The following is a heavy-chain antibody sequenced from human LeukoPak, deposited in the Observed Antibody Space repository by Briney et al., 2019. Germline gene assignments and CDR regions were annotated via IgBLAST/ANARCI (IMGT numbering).Heavy chain of an antibody. CDR3: AKAPNFASGNYYAFDC. D-gene: IGHD3-10*01. Sequence: PGGSLRLSCAASGFTFSSSSMNWVRQAPGKGLEWVSSISSSSDVYYADSVKGRFTISRDNAKNTLFLQMNTLRAEDTAVYFCAKAPNFASGNYYAFDCWGQGTLVTVSS. CDR1: GFTFSSSS. CDR2: ISSSSDV. V-gene: IGHV3-21*04. J-gene: IGHJ4*02.